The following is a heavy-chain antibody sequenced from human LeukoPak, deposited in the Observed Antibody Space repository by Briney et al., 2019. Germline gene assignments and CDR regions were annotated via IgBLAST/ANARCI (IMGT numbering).Heavy chain of an antibody. CDR3: ARLGDSSSSWAYFDY. Sequence: PSETLSLPCTVSGGSISSSSYYWGWIRQPPGKGLEWIGSIYYSGSTYYNPSRKSRVTISVDTSKNQFSLKLSSVTAADTAVYYCARLGDSSSSWAYFDYWGQGTLVTVSS. CDR1: GGSISSSSYY. V-gene: IGHV4-39*01. D-gene: IGHD6-13*01. CDR2: IYYSGST. J-gene: IGHJ4*02.